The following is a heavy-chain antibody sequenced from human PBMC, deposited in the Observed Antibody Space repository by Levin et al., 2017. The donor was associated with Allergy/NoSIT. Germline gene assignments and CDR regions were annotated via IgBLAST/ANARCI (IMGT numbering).Heavy chain of an antibody. V-gene: IGHV1-18*01. CDR1: GYTFTSYG. CDR3: ARDRAPGAHYYDSSGYYSHGMDV. J-gene: IGHJ6*02. D-gene: IGHD3-22*01. Sequence: ASVKVSCKASGYTFTSYGISWVRQAPGQGLEWMGWISAYNGNTNYAQKLQGRVTMTTDTSTSTAYMELRSLRSDDTAVYYCARDRAPGAHYYDSSGYYSHGMDVWGQGTTVTVSS. CDR2: ISAYNGNT.